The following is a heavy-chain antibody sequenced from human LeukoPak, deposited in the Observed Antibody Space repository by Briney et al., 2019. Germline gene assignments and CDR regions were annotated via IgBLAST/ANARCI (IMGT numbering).Heavy chain of an antibody. V-gene: IGHV1-18*01. CDR1: GYTFTSYG. J-gene: IGHJ4*02. CDR3: AKDFGPRLYDFWSGYYFDY. Sequence: ASVKVSCKASGYTFTSYGISWVRQAPGQGLEWMGWISAYNGNTNYAQKLQGRVTMTTDTSTSTAYMELRSLRSDDTAVYYCAKDFGPRLYDFWSGYYFDYLGPGTLVTVSS. D-gene: IGHD3-3*01. CDR2: ISAYNGNT.